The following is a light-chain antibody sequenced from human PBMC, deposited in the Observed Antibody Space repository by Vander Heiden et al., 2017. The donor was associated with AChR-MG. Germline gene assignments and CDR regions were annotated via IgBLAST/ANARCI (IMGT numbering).Light chain of an antibody. J-gene: IGLJ1*01. V-gene: IGLV3-21*02. CDR1: NIGSKS. Sequence: SHVLTQPPPVSVAPGQPARITCVGNNIGSKSVHWYQQKPGQAPVLVVYDDSDRPSGIPEGFSGSNSGNTATLTISRVEAGDEADYYCQVWDSSSDHGVFGTGTKVTVL. CDR2: DDS. CDR3: QVWDSSSDHGV.